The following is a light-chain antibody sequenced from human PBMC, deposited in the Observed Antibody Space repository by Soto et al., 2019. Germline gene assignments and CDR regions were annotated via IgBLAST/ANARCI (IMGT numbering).Light chain of an antibody. CDR2: AAS. J-gene: IGKJ1*01. CDR1: QSISSY. CDR3: QQSYISPST. Sequence: DIPMTQSPSSLSASVGDRVTITCRASQSISSYLNWYQQKPGKAPKLLIYAASSLQSGVPSRFSGSGSGTDFTLTISSLQPEDFATYYCQQSYISPSTFGQGTKVEIK. V-gene: IGKV1-39*01.